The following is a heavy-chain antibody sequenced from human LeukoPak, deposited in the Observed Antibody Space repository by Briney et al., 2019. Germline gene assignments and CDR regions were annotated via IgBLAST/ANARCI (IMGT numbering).Heavy chain of an antibody. CDR3: ARDSAGTDSADY. J-gene: IGHJ4*02. CDR1: GYTFTGYY. Sequence: ASVKVSCKASGYTFTGYYMHWVRQAPGQGLEWMGWINPNSGGTNYAQKFQGRVTMTRDTSISTAYMELSRLRSDDTAVYYCARDSAGTDSADYWGQGPLVTVPS. D-gene: IGHD1-14*01. CDR2: INPNSGGT. V-gene: IGHV1-2*02.